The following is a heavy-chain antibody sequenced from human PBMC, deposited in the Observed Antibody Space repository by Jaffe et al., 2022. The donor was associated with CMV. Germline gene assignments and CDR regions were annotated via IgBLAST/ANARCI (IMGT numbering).Heavy chain of an antibody. J-gene: IGHJ6*03. Sequence: EVQLVESGGGLIQPGGSLRLSCAASGFTVSSNYMSWVRQAPGKGLEWVSVIYSGGSTYYADSVKGRFTISRDNSKNTLYLQMNSLRAEDTAVYYCARASDWLPPHYYYYYYMDVWGKGTTVTVSS. CDR1: GFTVSSNY. D-gene: IGHD3-9*01. CDR3: ARASDWLPPHYYYYYYMDV. V-gene: IGHV3-53*01. CDR2: IYSGGST.